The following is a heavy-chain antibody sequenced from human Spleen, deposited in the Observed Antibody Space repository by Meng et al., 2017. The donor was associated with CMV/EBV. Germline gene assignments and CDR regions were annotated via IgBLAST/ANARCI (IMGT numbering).Heavy chain of an antibody. J-gene: IGHJ4*02. V-gene: IGHV3-13*03. Sequence: GGSLRLSCAACGFSLSIYDMHRDRQVTRKGLEWVSAIGTAADTYHPGSVKGPFSISTENAKNSLYLQIYSLRTEDTAVYYCAGGPYYDFWSGYYLDYWGQGTLVTVSS. CDR1: GFSLSIYD. CDR3: AGGPYYDFWSGYYLDY. D-gene: IGHD3-3*01. CDR2: IGTAADT.